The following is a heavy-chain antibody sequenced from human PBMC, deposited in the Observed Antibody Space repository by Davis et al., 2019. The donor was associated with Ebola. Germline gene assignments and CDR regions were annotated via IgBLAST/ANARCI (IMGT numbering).Heavy chain of an antibody. CDR3: VRIVPDWYDSSGYSRNGRFDF. CDR1: GFTLSGYD. Sequence: GESLKISCAASGFTLSGYDMNWVRQAPGKGLQWVAVIWDDGSNKYYADSVKGRFTISRDNSKNTLSLQMYSLRPEDTAMYYCVRIVPDWYDSSGYSRNGRFDFWGQGTLVTASS. J-gene: IGHJ4*02. V-gene: IGHV3-33*01. CDR2: IWDDGSNK. D-gene: IGHD3-22*01.